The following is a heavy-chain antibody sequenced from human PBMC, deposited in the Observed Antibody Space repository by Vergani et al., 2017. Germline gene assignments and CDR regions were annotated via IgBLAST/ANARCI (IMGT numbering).Heavy chain of an antibody. CDR2: IYTSEST. D-gene: IGHD6-6*01. CDR3: AREYSSSVGFLAY. CDR1: GGSISPYY. Sequence: QVQLQESGPGLVKPSETLSLTCIVPGGSISPYYWSWIRQPAGKGLEWIGRIYTSESTNSNPSLKSRVTMSVDTSKNQFSLKLSSVTAADTAVYYCAREYSSSVGFLAYWGQGTLVTGSS. J-gene: IGHJ4*02. V-gene: IGHV4-4*07.